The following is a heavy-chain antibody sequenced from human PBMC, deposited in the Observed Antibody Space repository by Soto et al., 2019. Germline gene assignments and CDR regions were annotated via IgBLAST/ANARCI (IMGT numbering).Heavy chain of an antibody. CDR3: TKSTHYHDSSGTFDY. CDR2: ISANGAYT. Sequence: GGSLRLSCAASGFTFEAHAMTWVRQAQGKGLEWVSSISANGAYTFYADSVKGRFTISRDSAKKSLYLQMNSLRVEDTALYYCTKSTHYHDSSGTFDYWGHGTLVTVSS. CDR1: GFTFEAHA. J-gene: IGHJ4*01. V-gene: IGHV3-9*01. D-gene: IGHD3-22*01.